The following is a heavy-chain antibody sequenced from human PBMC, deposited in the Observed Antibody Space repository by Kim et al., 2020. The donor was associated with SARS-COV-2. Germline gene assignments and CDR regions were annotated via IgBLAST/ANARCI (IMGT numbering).Heavy chain of an antibody. V-gene: IGHV4-34*01. CDR1: GGSFSGYY. CDR2: INHSGST. CDR3: ARSDYYGSGIYYYHYGMDV. D-gene: IGHD3-10*01. J-gene: IGHJ6*02. Sequence: SETLSLTCAVYGGSFSGYYWSWIRQPPGKGLEWIGEINHSGSTNYNPSLKSRVTISVDTSKNQFSLKLSSVTAADTAVYYCARSDYYGSGIYYYHYGMDVWGQGTTVTVSS.